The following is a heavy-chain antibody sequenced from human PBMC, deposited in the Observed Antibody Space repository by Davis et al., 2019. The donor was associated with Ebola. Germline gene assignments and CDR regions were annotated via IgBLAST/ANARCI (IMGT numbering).Heavy chain of an antibody. Sequence: PGGSLRLSCAASGFTFSSYAMHWVRQAPGKGLEWVAVISYDGSNKYYADSVKGRFTISRDNSKNTLYLQMNSLRAEDTAVYYCAKEEYEKIWGQGTMFTVSS. J-gene: IGHJ3*02. V-gene: IGHV3-30-3*01. CDR3: AKEEYEKI. D-gene: IGHD2/OR15-2a*01. CDR2: ISYDGSNK. CDR1: GFTFSSYA.